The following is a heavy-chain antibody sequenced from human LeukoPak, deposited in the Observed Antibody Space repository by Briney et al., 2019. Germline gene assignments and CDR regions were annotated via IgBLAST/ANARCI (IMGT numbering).Heavy chain of an antibody. Sequence: PGGSLRLSCVGSGFTFSDAWISWVRQAPGKGLEWVGRIKSKIDGATIDYAAPVKGRFTISRDDSRNTLYLQMNSLKTEDTAVYYCTTRRQDGCWGQGTLVTVS. V-gene: IGHV3-15*01. CDR2: IKSKIDGATI. CDR1: GFTFSDAW. J-gene: IGHJ4*02. D-gene: IGHD6-25*01. CDR3: TTRRQDGC.